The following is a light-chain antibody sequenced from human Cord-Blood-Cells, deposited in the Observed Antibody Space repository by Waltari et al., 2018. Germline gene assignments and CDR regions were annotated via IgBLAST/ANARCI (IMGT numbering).Light chain of an antibody. CDR2: DVS. J-gene: IGLJ2*01. CDR3: SSYTSSSTLV. V-gene: IGLV2-14*01. CDR1: SRDVGGYNE. Sequence: QSALTQPASVSGSPGQSITISCTGTSRDVGGYNEVSWYQQHPGKAPKLMIYDVSNRPSGVSNRFSGSKSGNTASLTISGLQAEDEADYYCSSYTSSSTLVFGGGTKLTVL.